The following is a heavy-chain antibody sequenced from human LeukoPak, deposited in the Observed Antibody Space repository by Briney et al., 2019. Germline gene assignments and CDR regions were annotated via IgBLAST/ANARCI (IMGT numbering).Heavy chain of an antibody. CDR3: AKEGCGVDCYYYYGMDV. V-gene: IGHV3-30*18. Sequence: QTGGSLRLSCAASGFNFRGYGMHWVRQAPGKGLEWVAVISYEGSKKYYADSVKGRFTISRDNSKNTLYLQMNSLRAEDTALYYCAKEGCGVDCYYYYGMDVWGQGTTVTVSS. CDR2: ISYEGSKK. CDR1: GFNFRGYG. D-gene: IGHD2-21*02. J-gene: IGHJ6*02.